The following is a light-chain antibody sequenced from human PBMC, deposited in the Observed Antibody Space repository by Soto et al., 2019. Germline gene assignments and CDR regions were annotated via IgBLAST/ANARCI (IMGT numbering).Light chain of an antibody. J-gene: IGLJ2*01. V-gene: IGLV3-1*01. CDR1: KLGVRF. CDR3: QAWDSSSVV. CDR2: EDR. Sequence: SYELAQSPSVSVSPGQTASITCSGDKLGVRFAYWYQQKPGQSPVVVIYEDRKRPSGIPERFSGSNSGNTATLTISGTQAMDEADYYCQAWDSSSVVFGGGTKLTVL.